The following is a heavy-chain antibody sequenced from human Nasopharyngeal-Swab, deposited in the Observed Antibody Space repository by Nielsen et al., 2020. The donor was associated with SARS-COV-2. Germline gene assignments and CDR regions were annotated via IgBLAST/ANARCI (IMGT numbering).Heavy chain of an antibody. Sequence: GGSLKISCAASGFTFSSYEMNWVRQAPGKGLEWVSYISSSGSTIYYADSVKGRFTISRDNAKNSLYLQMNSLRAEDTAVYYCARHYYDTRAVWFDPWGQGTLVTVSS. CDR2: ISSSGSTI. D-gene: IGHD3-22*01. CDR1: GFTFSSYE. CDR3: ARHYYDTRAVWFDP. V-gene: IGHV3-48*03. J-gene: IGHJ5*02.